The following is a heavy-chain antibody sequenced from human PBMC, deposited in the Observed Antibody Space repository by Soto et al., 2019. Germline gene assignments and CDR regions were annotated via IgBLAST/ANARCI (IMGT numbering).Heavy chain of an antibody. CDR3: TSSIITTAWTDAFDL. Sequence: QVQLVQSGAEVKKPGASVRVSCKASGYTFTSYYMHWGRQAPGQGLECRGMISPSSGGTDYAQKFQGSVTMTRDTSTSTVYMELSRLRSEDTAVYFCTSSIITTAWTDAFDLWGQWTVVTVS. V-gene: IGHV1-46*03. CDR2: ISPSSGGT. J-gene: IGHJ3*01. CDR1: GYTFTSYY. D-gene: IGHD6-13*01.